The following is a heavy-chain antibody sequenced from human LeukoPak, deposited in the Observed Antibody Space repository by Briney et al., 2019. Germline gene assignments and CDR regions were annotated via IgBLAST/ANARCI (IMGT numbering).Heavy chain of an antibody. V-gene: IGHV3-23*01. Sequence: GGSLRLSCAASGFIFSSYAMNWVRQAPGEGLEWVSAISGDGDSTYYADSVKGRFTISRDNSKNTLYLQMNSLRAEDTAVYYCAKAPVGNPVGARVDYWGQGTLVTVSS. D-gene: IGHD1-26*01. CDR1: GFIFSSYA. CDR3: AKAPVGNPVGARVDY. CDR2: ISGDGDST. J-gene: IGHJ4*02.